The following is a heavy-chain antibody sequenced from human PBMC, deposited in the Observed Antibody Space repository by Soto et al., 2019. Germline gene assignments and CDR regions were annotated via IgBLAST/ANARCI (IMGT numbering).Heavy chain of an antibody. CDR3: AKDMDIVVVPDLSPRPKNWFDP. J-gene: IGHJ5*02. V-gene: IGHV3-23*01. CDR1: GFTFSSYA. Sequence: GGSLRLSCAASGFTFSSYAMSWVRQAPGKGLEWVSAISGSGGSTYYADSVKGRFTISRDNSKNTLYLQMNSLRAEDTAVYYCAKDMDIVVVPDLSPRPKNWFDPWGQGTLVXVSS. CDR2: ISGSGGST. D-gene: IGHD2-2*03.